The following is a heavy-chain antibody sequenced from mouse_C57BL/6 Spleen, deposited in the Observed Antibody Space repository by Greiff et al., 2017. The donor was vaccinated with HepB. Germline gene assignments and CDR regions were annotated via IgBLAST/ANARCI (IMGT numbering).Heavy chain of an antibody. J-gene: IGHJ1*03. V-gene: IGHV2-9-1*01. Sequence: VHLVESGPGLVAPSQSLSITCTVSGFSLTSYAISWVRQPPGKGLEWLGVIWTGGGTNYNSALKSRLSISKDNSKSQVFLKMNSLQTDDTARYYCASLSHYYGSSYVEYFDVWGTGTTVTVSS. CDR3: ASLSHYYGSSYVEYFDV. D-gene: IGHD1-1*01. CDR2: IWTGGGT. CDR1: GFSLTSYA.